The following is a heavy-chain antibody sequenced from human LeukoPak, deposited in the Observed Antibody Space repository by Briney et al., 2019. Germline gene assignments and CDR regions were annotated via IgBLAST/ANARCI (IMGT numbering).Heavy chain of an antibody. CDR2: IRFDGTDT. CDR1: GFTFSNYG. CDR3: SKDLTSDFGGDFDP. Sequence: PGGSLRLSCVASGFTFSNYGMHWVRQAPGKGLEWVALIRFDGTDTYYADSVKGRFTISRDNSKSTLYLQMNSLRAEDTAVYYCSKDLTSDFGGDFDPWGQGTLVTVSS. J-gene: IGHJ5*02. V-gene: IGHV3-30*02. D-gene: IGHD3-10*01.